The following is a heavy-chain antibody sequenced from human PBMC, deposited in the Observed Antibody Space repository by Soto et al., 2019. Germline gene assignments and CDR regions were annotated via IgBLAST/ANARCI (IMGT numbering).Heavy chain of an antibody. CDR1: GFTFSSYS. V-gene: IGHV3-48*02. CDR2: ISNSGSTI. Sequence: EVHLVDSGGGLVQPGESLRLSCAASGFTFSSYSMNWVRQAPGKGLEWLSYISNSGSTIYYADSVRGRFTISRDNAKNSLYLQMNSLRDEDTAVYYCAREEHSSDWGKFDCWGQGTLVTVSS. D-gene: IGHD6-19*01. CDR3: AREEHSSDWGKFDC. J-gene: IGHJ4*01.